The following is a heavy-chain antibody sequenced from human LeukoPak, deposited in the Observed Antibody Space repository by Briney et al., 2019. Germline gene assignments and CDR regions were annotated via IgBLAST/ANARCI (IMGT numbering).Heavy chain of an antibody. CDR1: GYTFTSSD. V-gene: IGHV1-8*01. Sequence: ASVKVSCKASGYTFTSSDSNWVRPAPGQGPEWRVWMSLNTDQTGYARNFQGRVTMTKNISISSAYMEVSSLTYEDTAIYYCARGRPGLASAGIYDFWGQGTLITVSS. J-gene: IGHJ4*02. CDR2: MSLNTDQT. D-gene: IGHD6-13*01. CDR3: ARGRPGLASAGIYDF.